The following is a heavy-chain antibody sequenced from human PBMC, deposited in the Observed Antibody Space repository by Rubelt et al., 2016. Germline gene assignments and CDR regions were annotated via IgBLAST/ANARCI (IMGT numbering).Heavy chain of an antibody. Sequence: RGSTNYNPSLKSRVTISVDTSKNQFSLKLSSVTAADTAVYYCAREGVAFGGVIVRSPFDYWGQGTLVTVSS. CDR2: RGST. CDR3: AREGVAFGGVIVRSPFDY. D-gene: IGHD3-16*02. J-gene: IGHJ4*02. V-gene: IGHV4-59*12.